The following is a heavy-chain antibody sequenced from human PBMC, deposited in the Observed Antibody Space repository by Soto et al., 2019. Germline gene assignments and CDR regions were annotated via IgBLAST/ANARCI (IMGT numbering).Heavy chain of an antibody. V-gene: IGHV1-2*02. D-gene: IGHD6-6*01. CDR1: GFSFTGYY. CDR3: AKDLTRQLAYWLDP. J-gene: IGHJ5*02. CDR2: INAHSGGT. Sequence: AAVKVSCKASGFSFTGYYIHWLRQAPGQGLEWMGWINAHSGGTEYAQKFQGRVTLTRDTSIATAYLTPTSLTSDDTALYYCAKDLTRQLAYWLDPWGQGTQVTVSS.